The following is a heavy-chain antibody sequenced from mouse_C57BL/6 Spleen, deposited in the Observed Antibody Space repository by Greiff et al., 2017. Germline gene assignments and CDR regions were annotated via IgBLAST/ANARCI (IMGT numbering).Heavy chain of an antibody. CDR3: ARGDDDYAMDY. CDR2: IDPSDSET. D-gene: IGHD2-3*01. Sequence: VQLKESGAELVRPGSSVKLSCKASGYTFTSYWMHWVKQRPIQGLEWIGNIDPSDSETHYNQKFKDKATLTVDKSSSTAYMQLSSLTSEDSAVYYCARGDDDYAMDYWGQGTSVTVSS. V-gene: IGHV1-52*01. J-gene: IGHJ4*01. CDR1: GYTFTSYW.